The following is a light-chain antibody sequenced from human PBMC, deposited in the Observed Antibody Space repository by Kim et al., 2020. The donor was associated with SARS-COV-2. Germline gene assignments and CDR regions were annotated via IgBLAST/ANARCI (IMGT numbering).Light chain of an antibody. V-gene: IGLV2-18*02. Sequence: QSALAQPPSVSASPGQSVTISCTGSDSDVGGYNRVSWYHQPPGTPPKLILYGVTHRPSGVPDRFSGSKSGDTASLTISGLQAEDEGDYYCASYTSSATHVLFGGGTQLTVL. CDR1: DSDVGGYNR. CDR3: ASYTSSATHVL. CDR2: GVT. J-gene: IGLJ2*01.